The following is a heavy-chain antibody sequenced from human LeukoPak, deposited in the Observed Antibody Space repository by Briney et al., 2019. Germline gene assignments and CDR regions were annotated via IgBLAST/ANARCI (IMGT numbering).Heavy chain of an antibody. CDR1: GYTFTSYG. Sequence: ASVKVSCKASGYTFTSYGISWVRQALGQGLEWMGWISAYNGNTNYAQKLQGRVTMTTDTSTSTAYMELRSLRSDDTAVYYCARGVVVPAAKYDSLHTYGSDYWGQGTLVTVSS. D-gene: IGHD2-2*01. CDR3: ARGVVVPAAKYDSLHTYGSDY. V-gene: IGHV1-18*01. CDR2: ISAYNGNT. J-gene: IGHJ4*02.